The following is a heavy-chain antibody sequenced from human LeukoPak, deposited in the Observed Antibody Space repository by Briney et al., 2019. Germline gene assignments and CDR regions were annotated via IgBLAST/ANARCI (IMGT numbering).Heavy chain of an antibody. CDR1: GFTFSSYA. CDR2: ISYDGSNK. V-gene: IGHV3-30-3*01. CDR3: ARDRLRYFDWLSHFDY. D-gene: IGHD3-9*01. J-gene: IGHJ4*02. Sequence: SGGSLRLSCAASGFTFSSYAMHWVRQAPGKGLEWVAVISYDGSNKYYADSVEGRFTISRDNSKNTLYLQMNSLRAEDTTVYYCARDRLRYFDWLSHFDYWGQGTLVTVSS.